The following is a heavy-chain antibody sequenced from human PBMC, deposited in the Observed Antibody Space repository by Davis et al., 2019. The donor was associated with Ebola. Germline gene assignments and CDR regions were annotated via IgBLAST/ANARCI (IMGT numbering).Heavy chain of an antibody. D-gene: IGHD3-16*01. CDR2: IYHSGST. Sequence: SETLSLTCAVYGGSFSGYYWSWIRQPPGKGLEWIGYIYHSGSTYYNPSLKSRVTISVDRSKNQFSLNLSSVTAADTAVYYCARDVRGSYWGAIAWFDPWGQGTLVTVSS. CDR1: GGSFSGYY. V-gene: IGHV4-34*01. J-gene: IGHJ5*02. CDR3: ARDVRGSYWGAIAWFDP.